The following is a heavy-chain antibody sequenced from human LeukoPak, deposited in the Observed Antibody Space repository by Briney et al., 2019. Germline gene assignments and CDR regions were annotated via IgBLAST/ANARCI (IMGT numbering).Heavy chain of an antibody. V-gene: IGHV3-30-3*01. Sequence: PGRSLRLSCAASGFTFSSYAMHWVRQAPGKGLEWVAVISYDGSNKYYADSVKGRFTISRDNSKNTLYLQMNSLRAEDTAVYYCAKVPPIPGSGWSGSLDYWGQGTLVTVSS. CDR3: AKVPPIPGSGWSGSLDY. CDR2: ISYDGSNK. J-gene: IGHJ4*02. CDR1: GFTFSSYA. D-gene: IGHD6-19*01.